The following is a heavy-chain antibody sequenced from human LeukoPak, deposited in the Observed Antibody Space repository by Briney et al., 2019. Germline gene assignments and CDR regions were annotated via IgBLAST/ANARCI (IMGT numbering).Heavy chain of an antibody. Sequence: SETLSLTCAVYGGSFSGYYWSWIRQPPGKGLEWIGEINHSGSTNYNPSLKNRVTISVDTSKNQFSLKLSSVTAADTAVYYCARGVGSDFWSGYYFNWSDPWGQGTLVTVSS. CDR3: ARGVGSDFWSGYYFNWSDP. CDR2: INHSGST. V-gene: IGHV4-34*01. D-gene: IGHD3-3*01. CDR1: GGSFSGYY. J-gene: IGHJ5*02.